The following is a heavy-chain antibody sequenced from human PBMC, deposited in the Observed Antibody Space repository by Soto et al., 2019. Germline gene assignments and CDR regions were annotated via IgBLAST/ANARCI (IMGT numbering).Heavy chain of an antibody. CDR2: IYHSGST. V-gene: IGHV4-30-2*01. Sequence: PSETLSLTCAVSGGSISSGGYSWSWIRQPPGKGLEWIGYIYHSGSTYYNPSLKSRVTISVDRSKNQFSLKLSSVTAADTAVYYCARAEGYSSGWADAFDIWGQGTMVTVSS. J-gene: IGHJ3*02. CDR1: GGSISSGGYS. CDR3: ARAEGYSSGWADAFDI. D-gene: IGHD6-19*01.